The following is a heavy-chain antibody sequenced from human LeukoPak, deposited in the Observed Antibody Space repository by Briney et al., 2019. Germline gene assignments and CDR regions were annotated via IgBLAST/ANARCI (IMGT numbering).Heavy chain of an antibody. CDR1: GGFINSSSHY. V-gene: IGHV4-39*01. Sequence: PSETLSLTCTVSGGFINSSSHYWGWIRQSPGKGLEWIGSVYYSGSTYYNPSLKSRVTISVDTSKNQFSLKLSSVTAADTAVYYCARQKITTSDYWGQGTLVIVPS. D-gene: IGHD3-22*01. CDR2: VYYSGST. CDR3: ARQKITTSDY. J-gene: IGHJ4*02.